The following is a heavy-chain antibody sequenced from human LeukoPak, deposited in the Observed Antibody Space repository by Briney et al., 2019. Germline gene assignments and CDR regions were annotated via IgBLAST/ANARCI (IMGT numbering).Heavy chain of an antibody. Sequence: SVKVSCKASVGTFSSYAISWVRQAPGQGLEWMGRIIPIFGTANYAQKFQGRVTITTDETTSTAYMELSSLRSEDTAVYYCAKDCLYHHACDAFDIWGQGTMVTVSS. J-gene: IGHJ3*02. CDR1: VGTFSSYA. CDR2: IIPIFGTA. CDR3: AKDCLYHHACDAFDI. D-gene: IGHD1-14*01. V-gene: IGHV1-69*05.